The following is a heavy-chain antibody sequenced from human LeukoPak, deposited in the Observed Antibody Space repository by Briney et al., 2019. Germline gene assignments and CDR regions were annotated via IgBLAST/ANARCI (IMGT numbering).Heavy chain of an antibody. CDR2: FYPADSDI. J-gene: IGHJ5*02. CDR1: GYSINNYW. D-gene: IGHD2-15*01. CDR3: ARQEYCSGGSCYTWFDP. Sequence: GESLKISCKGSGYSINNYWIGWVRQMPGKGLEWMGIFYPADSDIRYSSSFQGQVTISADKSISTAYLQWSSLKASDTAMYYCARQEYCSGGSCYTWFDPWGQGTLVTVSS. V-gene: IGHV5-51*01.